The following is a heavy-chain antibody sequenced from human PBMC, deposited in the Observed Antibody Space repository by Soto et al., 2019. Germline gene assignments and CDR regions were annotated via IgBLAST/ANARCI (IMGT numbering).Heavy chain of an antibody. D-gene: IGHD2-15*01. Sequence: ASVKVSCKASGYIFTNYYIYWVRQAPGQGLEYIGIINPGGGATDYAQKFQGRVTMTRNTSISTAYMELSSLRSEDTAVYYCARSGGSLLLALYYYYYYMDVWGKGTTVTVSS. CDR2: INPGGGAT. J-gene: IGHJ6*03. CDR1: GYIFTNYY. CDR3: ARSGGSLLLALYYYYYYMDV. V-gene: IGHV1-8*02.